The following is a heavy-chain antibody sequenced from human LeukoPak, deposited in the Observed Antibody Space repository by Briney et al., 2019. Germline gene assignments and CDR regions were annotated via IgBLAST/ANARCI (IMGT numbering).Heavy chain of an antibody. CDR2: INSDGSST. CDR1: GFTFSSYW. Sequence: GSLRLSCAASGFTFSSYWMHWVRQAPGKGLVWVSRINSDGSSTSYADSVKGRFTISRDNAKNTLYLQMNSLRAEDTAVYYCARVGYDFWSGYYPYFDYWGQGTLVTVSS. CDR3: ARVGYDFWSGYYPYFDY. D-gene: IGHD3-3*01. J-gene: IGHJ4*02. V-gene: IGHV3-74*01.